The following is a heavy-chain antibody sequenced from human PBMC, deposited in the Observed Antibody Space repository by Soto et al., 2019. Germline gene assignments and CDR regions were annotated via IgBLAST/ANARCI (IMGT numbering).Heavy chain of an antibody. J-gene: IGHJ6*02. CDR2: ISGSGGST. D-gene: IGHD2-15*01. CDR1: GFTFSSYA. Sequence: PGGSLRLSCAASGFTFSSYAMSWVRQAPGKGLEWVSAISGSGGSTYYADSVKGRFTISRDNAKNSLYLQMNSLRAEDTAVYYCASGGPGDYYGMDVWGQGTTVTVSS. CDR3: ASGGPGDYYGMDV. V-gene: IGHV3-23*01.